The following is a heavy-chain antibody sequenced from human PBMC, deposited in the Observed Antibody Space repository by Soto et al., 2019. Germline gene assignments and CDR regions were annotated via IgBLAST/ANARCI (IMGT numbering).Heavy chain of an antibody. Sequence: SETLSLTCTVSGGSISSYYWSWIRQPPWKGLEWIGYIYYSGSTNYNPSLKSRVTISVDTSRNQFSLKLSSVTAADTAVYYCARVLAGPSSGWSHAFDYWGQGTLVTVSS. J-gene: IGHJ4*02. D-gene: IGHD6-19*01. CDR2: IYYSGST. CDR1: GGSISSYY. V-gene: IGHV4-59*01. CDR3: ARVLAGPSSGWSHAFDY.